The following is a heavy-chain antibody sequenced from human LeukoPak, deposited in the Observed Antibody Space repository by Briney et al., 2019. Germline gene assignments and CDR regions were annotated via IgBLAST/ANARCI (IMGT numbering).Heavy chain of an antibody. CDR2: IRYDGSNK. V-gene: IGHV3-30*02. CDR1: GFTFSSYS. D-gene: IGHD6-19*01. J-gene: IGHJ4*02. CDR3: AKGGQWLIESLGFDY. Sequence: PGGSLRLSCAASGFTFSSYSMNWVRQAPGKGLEWVAFIRYDGSNKYYADSVKGRFTISRDNSKNTLYLQMNSLRAEDTAVYYCAKGGQWLIESLGFDYWGQGTLVTVSS.